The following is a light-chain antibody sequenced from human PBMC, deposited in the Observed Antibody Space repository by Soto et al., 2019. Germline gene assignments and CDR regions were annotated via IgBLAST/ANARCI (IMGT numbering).Light chain of an antibody. CDR3: CSYAGTHTYV. CDR2: DVS. Sequence: QSALTQPRSVSGSPGQSVTISCTGSSTDVGGYNSVSWYQQHPGKAPKLMIYDVSKRPSGVPDRFSGSKSGNTASLTISGLQAEDEADYYCCSYAGTHTYVFGTGTKLTVL. V-gene: IGLV2-11*01. CDR1: STDVGGYNS. J-gene: IGLJ1*01.